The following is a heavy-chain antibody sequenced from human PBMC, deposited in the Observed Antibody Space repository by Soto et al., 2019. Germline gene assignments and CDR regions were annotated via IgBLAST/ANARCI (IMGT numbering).Heavy chain of an antibody. J-gene: IGHJ4*02. CDR2: ISYDGSNK. Sequence: GGSLRLSWAASGFTFSSYAMHWVRQAPGKGLEWVAVISYDGSNKYYADSVKGRFTISRDNSKNTLYLQMNSLRAEDTAVYYCARDLAYYYDSSGYFDYWGQGTLVTVSS. V-gene: IGHV3-30-3*01. CDR1: GFTFSSYA. D-gene: IGHD3-22*01. CDR3: ARDLAYYYDSSGYFDY.